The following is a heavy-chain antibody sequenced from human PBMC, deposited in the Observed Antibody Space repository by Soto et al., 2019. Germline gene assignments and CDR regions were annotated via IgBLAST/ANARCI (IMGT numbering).Heavy chain of an antibody. CDR3: AKDEKNYYDSSGFY. CDR1: GFTFSSYW. D-gene: IGHD3-22*01. V-gene: IGHV3-7*05. J-gene: IGHJ4*02. CDR2: IKQDGSVK. Sequence: GGSLRLSCAASGFTFSSYWMSWVRQAPGKGLEWVANIKQDGSVKYYVDSVKGRFTISRDNSKNTLYLQMNSLRAEDTAVYYCAKDEKNYYDSSGFYWGQGTVVTVSS.